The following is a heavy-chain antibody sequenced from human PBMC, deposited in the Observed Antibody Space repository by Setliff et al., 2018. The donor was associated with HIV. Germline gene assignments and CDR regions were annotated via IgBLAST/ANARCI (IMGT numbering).Heavy chain of an antibody. Sequence: PSETLSLTCTVSGGSIGSGGSYWSWIRQHPGKGLEWIGNIFYNGSTYYNPSLKSRITISVDTSKNQFSLNLRSVTAADTAVYYCASWGRARRARGLDYWGQGTLVTVSS. D-gene: IGHD3-16*01. CDR3: ASWGRARRARGLDY. J-gene: IGHJ4*02. V-gene: IGHV4-31*03. CDR1: GGSIGSGGSY. CDR2: IFYNGST.